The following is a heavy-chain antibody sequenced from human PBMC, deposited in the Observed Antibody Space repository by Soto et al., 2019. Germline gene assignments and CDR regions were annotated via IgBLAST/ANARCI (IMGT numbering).Heavy chain of an antibody. Sequence: GGSLRLSCAASGFTFSSYDMHWVRQATGKGLEWVSAIGTAGDTYYPGSVKGRFTISRENAKNSLYLQMNSLRAEDTAVYYCARARVPAAIALDYWGQGTLVTVSS. CDR1: GFTFSSYD. J-gene: IGHJ4*02. D-gene: IGHD2-2*02. CDR3: ARARVPAAIALDY. V-gene: IGHV3-13*01. CDR2: IGTAGDT.